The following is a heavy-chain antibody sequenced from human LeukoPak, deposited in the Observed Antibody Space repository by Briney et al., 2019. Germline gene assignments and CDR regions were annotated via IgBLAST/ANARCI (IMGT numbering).Heavy chain of an antibody. CDR2: IDHSGST. D-gene: IGHD3-10*01. V-gene: IGHV4-34*01. Sequence: SETLSLTCAVYGGSFSGYYWSWIRQPPGKGLEWIGEIDHSGSTNYNPSLKSRVTISVDTSKNQFSLKLSSVTAADTAVYYCASTGSGSYYSPFDYWGQGTLVTVSS. CDR3: ASTGSGSYYSPFDY. J-gene: IGHJ4*02. CDR1: GGSFSGYY.